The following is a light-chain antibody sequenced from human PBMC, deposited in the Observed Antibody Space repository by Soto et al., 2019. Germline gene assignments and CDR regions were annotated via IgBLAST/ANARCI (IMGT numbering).Light chain of an antibody. V-gene: IGKV3-15*01. CDR3: QHYNDWPT. CDR1: QSVSSN. CDR2: GAS. Sequence: EIVMTQSPATLYVSPGERATLSCRASQSVSSNLAWYQLKPGQAPRLLIYGASTRATGIPARFSGSGSGTEFTLTISSLQSEDFAVYYCQHYNDWPTFGQGTMAHIK. J-gene: IGKJ1*01.